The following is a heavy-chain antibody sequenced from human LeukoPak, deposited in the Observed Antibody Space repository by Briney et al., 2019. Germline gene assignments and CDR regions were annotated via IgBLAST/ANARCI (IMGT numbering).Heavy chain of an antibody. CDR1: GYTFTCYD. CDR3: ARNVGMVRGVIPRGYSYGLGY. J-gene: IGHJ4*02. CDR2: MNPNSGNT. D-gene: IGHD3-10*01. V-gene: IGHV1-8*01. Sequence: ASVKVSCKASGYTFTCYDINWVRQATGQGLEWMGWMNPNSGNTGYAQKFQGRVTMTRNTSISTAYMELSSLRSEDTAVYYCARNVGMVRGVIPRGYSYGLGYWGQGTLVAVSS.